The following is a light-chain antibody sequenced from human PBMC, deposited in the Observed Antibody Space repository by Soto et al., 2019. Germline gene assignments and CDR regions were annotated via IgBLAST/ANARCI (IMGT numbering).Light chain of an antibody. CDR2: AAS. J-gene: IGKJ3*01. V-gene: IGKV1-27*01. Sequence: DIQMTQSPSSLSASVGDRVTITCRASQGISNYLAWYQQKPGKVPKLLIYAASTLQSGVPSRFSGSGSGTDFTLTISSLQPEDVANYYWQGYNRAPTFGPGTKVDIK. CDR1: QGISNY. CDR3: QGYNRAPT.